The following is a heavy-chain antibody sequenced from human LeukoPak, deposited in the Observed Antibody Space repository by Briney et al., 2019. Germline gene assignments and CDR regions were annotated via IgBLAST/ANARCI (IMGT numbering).Heavy chain of an antibody. J-gene: IGHJ4*02. CDR2: IRYDGSNK. D-gene: IGHD6-19*01. Sequence: GGSLRLSCAASGFTFSSYGMHRVRQAPGKGLEWVAFIRYDGSNKYYADSVKGRFTISRDNSKNTLYLQMNSLRAEDTAVYYCAKGNSRGYSSGSIPFDYWGQGTLVTVSS. CDR1: GFTFSSYG. CDR3: AKGNSRGYSSGSIPFDY. V-gene: IGHV3-30*02.